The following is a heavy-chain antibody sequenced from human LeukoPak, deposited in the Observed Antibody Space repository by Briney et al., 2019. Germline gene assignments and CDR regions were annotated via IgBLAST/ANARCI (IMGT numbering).Heavy chain of an antibody. D-gene: IGHD5-12*01. CDR1: GGTFTSYA. CDR2: IIPMFGTA. J-gene: IGHJ6*03. V-gene: IGHV1-69*06. Sequence: SVKVSCKASGGTFTSYAISWVRQAPGQGLEWMGGIIPMFGTANYAQKFQGRVTITADKSTSTAYMELSSVRSEDTAVYYCARDHRSGYDFYYYMDVWGKGTTVTVSS. CDR3: ARDHRSGYDFYYYMDV.